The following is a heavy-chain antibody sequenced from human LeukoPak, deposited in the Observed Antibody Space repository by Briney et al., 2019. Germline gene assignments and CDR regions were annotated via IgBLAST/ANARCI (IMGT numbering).Heavy chain of an antibody. J-gene: IGHJ4*02. Sequence: SETLSLTCAVSGDSMSSSNWWSWVRPPPGKGLEWIGEIYHTGNTNYSPSLKGRVTISADKSKNQFSLNVTSVTAADTAVYYCVRGGGSEVCDYWGQGTLVTVSS. D-gene: IGHD5-12*01. CDR2: IYHTGNT. V-gene: IGHV4-4*02. CDR1: GDSMSSSNW. CDR3: VRGGGSEVCDY.